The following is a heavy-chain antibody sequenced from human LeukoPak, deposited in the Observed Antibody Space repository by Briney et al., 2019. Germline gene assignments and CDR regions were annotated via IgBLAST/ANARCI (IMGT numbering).Heavy chain of an antibody. CDR3: ARQRKIALVPYFDY. CDR2: IYPDDSDT. D-gene: IGHD6-13*01. CDR1: GYRFTNNW. J-gene: IGHJ4*02. V-gene: IGHV5-51*01. Sequence: GESLKISCQASGYRFTNNWIAWVRQMPGKGLEWMGIIYPDDSDTRYSPSFQGQVTISADKSISTAYLQWSSLKASDTAMYFCARQRKIALVPYFDYWGRETLVTVFS.